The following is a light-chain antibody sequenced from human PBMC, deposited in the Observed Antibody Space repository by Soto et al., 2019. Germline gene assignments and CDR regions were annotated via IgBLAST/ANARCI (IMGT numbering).Light chain of an antibody. CDR2: DVR. CDR3: SSYTSTNSLL. CDR1: NSDVGAYND. Sequence: QSVLTQPASVSGSPGQSITISCTGSNSDVGAYNDVSWYQQPPGKAPKLLIYDVRDRPSGISNRFSGSKSANTASLTISGLQADDEADYYCSSYTSTNSLLFGGGPSSPS. V-gene: IGLV2-14*01. J-gene: IGLJ2*01.